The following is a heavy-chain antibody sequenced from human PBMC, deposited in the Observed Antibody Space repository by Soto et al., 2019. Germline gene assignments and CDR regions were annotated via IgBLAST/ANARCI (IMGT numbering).Heavy chain of an antibody. CDR1: GFTFDDYA. CDR2: ISWNSGSI. D-gene: IGHD3-10*01. CDR3: ARDLTITMVRGVTFDY. Sequence: GGSLRLSCAASGFTFDDYAMHWVRQAPGKGLEWVSGISWNSGSIGYADSVKGRFTISRDNAKNSLYLQMNSLRAEDTALYYCARDLTITMVRGVTFDYWGQGTLVTVSS. V-gene: IGHV3-9*01. J-gene: IGHJ4*02.